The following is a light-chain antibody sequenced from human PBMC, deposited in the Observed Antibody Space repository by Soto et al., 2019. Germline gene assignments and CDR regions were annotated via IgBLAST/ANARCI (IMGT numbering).Light chain of an antibody. CDR3: QQSYSSGYT. CDR1: QRINTY. J-gene: IGKJ2*01. CDR2: AAS. V-gene: IGKV1-39*01. Sequence: DIQMTQSPSSLSASVGDRVTITCRANQRINTYLNWYQLRPGKAPNLLIYAASSLQSGVPSRFSGSGSGTDFTLTISSLQPEDFATYYCQQSYSSGYTFGQGTRLEIK.